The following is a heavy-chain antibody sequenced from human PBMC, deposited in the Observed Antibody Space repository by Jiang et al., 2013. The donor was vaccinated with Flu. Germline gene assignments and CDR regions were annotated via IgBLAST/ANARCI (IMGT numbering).Heavy chain of an antibody. D-gene: IGHD2-15*01. Sequence: GAEVKKPGESLKISCKGSGYSFASYWIGWVRQMPGKGLEWMGIIYPGDSDTKYSPSFQGQVTISADRSITTAYLQWSSLKASDTAMYYCARQDCFGGSCYSHLDYWGRGTRRXRLF. CDR2: IYPGDSDT. J-gene: IGHJ4*02. CDR3: ARQDCFGGSCYSHLDY. V-gene: IGHV5-51*01. CDR1: GYSFASYW.